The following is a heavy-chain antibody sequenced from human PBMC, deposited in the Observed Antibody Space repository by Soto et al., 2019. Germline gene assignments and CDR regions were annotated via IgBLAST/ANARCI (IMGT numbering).Heavy chain of an antibody. CDR3: AKSGRQFYSGSGYYFYAF. V-gene: IGHV3-23*01. D-gene: IGHD3-22*01. Sequence: EVQLLESGGGLVQPGGSLRLSCVDSGITFSSYAMSWVRQAPGKGLEWVSTVRGSVFGPVYADSVKGRLTISRDNSKNTVYLQMDSLRDEDKAIYYCAKSGRQFYSGSGYYFYAFWGQGTLVTVSS. CDR1: GITFSSYA. CDR2: VRGSVFGP. J-gene: IGHJ4*02.